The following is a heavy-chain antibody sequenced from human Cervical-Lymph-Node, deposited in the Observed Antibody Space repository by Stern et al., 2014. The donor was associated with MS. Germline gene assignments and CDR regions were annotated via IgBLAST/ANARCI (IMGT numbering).Heavy chain of an antibody. Sequence: QVQLVQSGSELKEPGASVKISCKTSGYTSTTYAMNWVRQAPGQGLEWMGWINTNTGNPTYAQGFTGRFVFSLDTSVSTAYLQIRSLRPEDAAVSYCSRGAMGARPRVNGFDFWGQGRPVTV. CDR1: GYTSTTYA. D-gene: IGHD6-6*01. CDR2: INTNTGNP. V-gene: IGHV7-4-1*02. J-gene: IGHJ3*01. CDR3: SRGAMGARPRVNGFDF.